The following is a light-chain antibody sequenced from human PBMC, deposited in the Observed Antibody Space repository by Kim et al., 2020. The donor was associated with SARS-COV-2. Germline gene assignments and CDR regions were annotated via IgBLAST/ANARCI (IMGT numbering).Light chain of an antibody. V-gene: IGKV3-11*01. J-gene: IGKJ4*01. CDR2: DAS. Sequence: PEERATLSCRASQTITSYLVWYQQKPGQAPRLLIYDASNRATGIPARFSGSGSGTDFTLTISSLEPEDFALYYCQQRSNWPLTFGGGTKVDIK. CDR1: QTITSY. CDR3: QQRSNWPLT.